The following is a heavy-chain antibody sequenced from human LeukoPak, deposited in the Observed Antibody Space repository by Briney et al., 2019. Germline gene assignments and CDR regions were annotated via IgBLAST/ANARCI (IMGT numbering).Heavy chain of an antibody. J-gene: IGHJ4*02. CDR1: GGSISSGSYY. D-gene: IGHD6-19*01. CDR2: INHSGST. V-gene: IGHV4-39*07. CDR3: ARRRFLAVAKRGGFFDY. Sequence: KASETLSLTCTVSGGSISSGSYYWSWIRQPPGKGLEWIGEINHSGSTNYNPSLKSRVTISVDTSKNQFSLKLSSVTAADTAVYYCARRRFLAVAKRGGFFDYWGQGTLVTVSS.